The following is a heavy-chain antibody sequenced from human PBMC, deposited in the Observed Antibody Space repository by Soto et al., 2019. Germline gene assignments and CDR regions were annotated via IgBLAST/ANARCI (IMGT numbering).Heavy chain of an antibody. Sequence: SETLSLTCAVPGGSFTSNNWWTWVRQPPGQGLEWIGEIYRTGSTNYNPSLKSRVTISLDKSENQFSLKVTSLTAADTAVYYCASRDPGTSVDYWGQGTSVTVYS. D-gene: IGHD1-7*01. CDR3: ASRDPGTSVDY. V-gene: IGHV4-4*02. J-gene: IGHJ4*02. CDR2: IYRTGST. CDR1: GGSFTSNNW.